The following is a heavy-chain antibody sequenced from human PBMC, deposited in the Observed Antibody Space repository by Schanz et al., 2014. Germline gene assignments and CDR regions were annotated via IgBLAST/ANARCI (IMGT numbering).Heavy chain of an antibody. D-gene: IGHD2-2*01. CDR2: IRYDGRNK. CDR3: AREDCSTTSCYIRY. V-gene: IGHV3-33*01. CDR1: GFTFISYD. J-gene: IGHJ4*02. Sequence: QAQLVESGGGVVQPGRSLRLSCVASGFTFISYDIHWVRQAPGKGLEWVAVIRYDGRNKNFVESVKGRFTISRDNSNSAVYLQINSLRAEDTAVYYCAREDCSTTSCYIRYWGKGTLVTVSS.